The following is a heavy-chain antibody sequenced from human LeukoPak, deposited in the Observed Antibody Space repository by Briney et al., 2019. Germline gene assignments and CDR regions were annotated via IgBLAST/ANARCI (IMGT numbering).Heavy chain of an antibody. CDR2: IIPIFGTA. J-gene: IGHJ4*02. D-gene: IGHD1-26*01. Sequence: SVKVSCKASGGTFSSYAISWVRQAPGQGLEWMGGIIPIFGTANYAQTFQGRVTITADESTSTPYMELSSLRSEDTAVYYCARVSLPSEYSGSFDYWGQGTLVTVSS. CDR1: GGTFSSYA. CDR3: ARVSLPSEYSGSFDY. V-gene: IGHV1-69*13.